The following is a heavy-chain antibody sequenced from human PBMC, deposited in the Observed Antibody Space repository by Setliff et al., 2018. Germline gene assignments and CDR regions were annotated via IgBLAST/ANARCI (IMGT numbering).Heavy chain of an antibody. CDR2: ISSSSSYI. J-gene: IGHJ5*02. D-gene: IGHD3-3*01. V-gene: IGHV3-21*01. CDR3: AKAPSTIFGMLNWFGP. CDR1: GFTFSRYS. Sequence: GGSLRLSCAASGFTFSRYSMNWVRQAPGKGLEWVSSISSSSSYIYYADSVKGRFTISRDNAKNSLYLQMSSLRAEDTAVYYCAKAPSTIFGMLNWFGPWGQGALVTVSS.